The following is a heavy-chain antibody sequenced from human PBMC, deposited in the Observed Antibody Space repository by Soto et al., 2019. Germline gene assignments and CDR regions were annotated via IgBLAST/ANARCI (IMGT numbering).Heavy chain of an antibody. J-gene: IGHJ4*02. CDR2: IKTDGRST. D-gene: IGHD7-27*01. Sequence: EVQLVESGGGLVQPGGSLRLSCAASGFTFSSYWMHWVRQAPGKGLVWVSRIKTDGRSTGYADSVKGRFTISRDNAQNTLYLQMNSLRAEDTALYYCARVGTGAYYFDYWGLGTLVTVSS. CDR3: ARVGTGAYYFDY. V-gene: IGHV3-74*01. CDR1: GFTFSSYW.